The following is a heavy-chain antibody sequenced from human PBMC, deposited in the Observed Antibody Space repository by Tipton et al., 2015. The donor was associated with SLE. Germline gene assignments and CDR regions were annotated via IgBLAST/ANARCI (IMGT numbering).Heavy chain of an antibody. CDR3: AGETGEWFDP. CDR2: IYYSGST. V-gene: IGHV4-59*01. CDR1: GGSISSYY. J-gene: IGHJ5*02. D-gene: IGHD3-16*01. Sequence: TLSLTCTVSGGSISSYYWSWIRQPPGKGLEWIGYIYYSGSTNYNPSLKSRVTISVDTSKNQFSLKLSSVTAADTAVYYCAGETGEWFDPWGQGTLVTVSS.